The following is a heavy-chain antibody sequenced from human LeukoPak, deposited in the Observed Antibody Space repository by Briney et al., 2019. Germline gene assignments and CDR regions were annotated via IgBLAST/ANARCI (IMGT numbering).Heavy chain of an antibody. J-gene: IGHJ4*02. CDR2: ISGSGGST. D-gene: IGHD3-10*01. CDR3: AKGGRSITMVRGVILDPFDY. Sequence: PGGSLRLSCAASGFTFSSYAMSWVRQAPGKGLEWVSAISGSGGSTYYADSVEGRFTISRDNSKNTLYLQMNSLRAEDTAVYYCAKGGRSITMVRGVILDPFDYWGQGTLVTVSS. CDR1: GFTFSSYA. V-gene: IGHV3-23*01.